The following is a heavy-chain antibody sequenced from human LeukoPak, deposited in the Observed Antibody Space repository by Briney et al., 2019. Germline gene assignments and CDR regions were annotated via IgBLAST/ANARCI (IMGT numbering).Heavy chain of an antibody. J-gene: IGHJ3*02. Sequence: GGPLRPSCAASGSTFRNYAMTWGRQAPGKGLEWVSAISISGGRTYYAGSVKGRFTISRDNSTTTLFLQMTSLRAEDTAVYFCAKGGRNDAFDIWGQGTMVTVSS. CDR2: ISISGGRT. CDR1: GSTFRNYA. V-gene: IGHV3-23*01. D-gene: IGHD1-14*01. CDR3: AKGGRNDAFDI.